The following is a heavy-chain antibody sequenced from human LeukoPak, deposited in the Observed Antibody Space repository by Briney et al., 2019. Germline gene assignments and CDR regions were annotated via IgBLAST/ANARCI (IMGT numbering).Heavy chain of an antibody. Sequence: PSETLSLTCGVHGGSFSGYYWTWIRQPPGKGLEWIGEINHSGITNYNPSLKSRVTISIDTSKSQFSLKLNSVTAADTAVYYCSRGLSDVYWGQGTLVTVSS. V-gene: IGHV4-34*01. CDR3: SRGLSDVY. J-gene: IGHJ4*02. CDR1: GGSFSGYY. CDR2: INHSGIT.